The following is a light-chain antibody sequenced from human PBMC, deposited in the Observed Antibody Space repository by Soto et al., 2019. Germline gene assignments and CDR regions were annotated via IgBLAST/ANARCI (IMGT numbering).Light chain of an antibody. Sequence: EIVLTQSPCTLSLSPGERATLSCGASQSVSGSYVAWYQHRPGLAPRLLIHDASSRATGIPDRFSGTKSGTDFTLTIRRLEPEDAAVYYCQQYGSSPMTFGQGTRLEIK. CDR1: QSVSGSY. CDR3: QQYGSSPMT. CDR2: DAS. V-gene: IGKV3D-20*01. J-gene: IGKJ5*01.